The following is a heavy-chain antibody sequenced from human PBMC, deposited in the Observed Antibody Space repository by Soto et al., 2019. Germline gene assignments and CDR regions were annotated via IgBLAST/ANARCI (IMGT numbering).Heavy chain of an antibody. D-gene: IGHD5-18*01. CDR2: IYYSGST. V-gene: IGHV4-59*01. J-gene: IGHJ5*02. CDR3: ARTWLLGYSYGDSPWFDP. CDR1: GGSISSYY. Sequence: SETLSLTCTVSGGSISSYYWSWIRQPPGKGLEWIGYIYYSGSTNYNPSLKSRVTISVDTSKNQFSLKLSSVTAADTAVYYCARTWLLGYSYGDSPWFDPWGQGTLVTVSS.